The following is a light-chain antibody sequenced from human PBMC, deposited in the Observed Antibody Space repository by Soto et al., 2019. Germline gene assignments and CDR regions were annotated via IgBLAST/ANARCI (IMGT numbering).Light chain of an antibody. CDR2: SVS. CDR1: SSDDGAYNY. V-gene: IGLV2-14*03. Sequence: QSARTQPASVSGSPGQSITISCTGTSSDDGAYNYVSWYQQYPGKAPKLMIYSVSSRPSGVSNRFSGSKSGNTASLTISGLQTEDEADYYCTSYTSSSSHVVFGGGTKLTVL. CDR3: TSYTSSSSHVV. J-gene: IGLJ2*01.